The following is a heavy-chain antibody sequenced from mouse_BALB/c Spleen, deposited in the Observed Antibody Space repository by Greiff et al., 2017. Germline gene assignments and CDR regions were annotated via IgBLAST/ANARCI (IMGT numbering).Heavy chain of an antibody. J-gene: IGHJ4*01. D-gene: IGHD2-4*01. Sequence: EVQLQESGPSLVKPSQTLSLTCSVTGDSITSGYWTWIRKFPGNKLEYMGYISYSGSTYYNPSLKSRISITRDTSKNQYYLQLNSVTTEDTATYYCARYDYGDYAMDYWGQGTTVTVSS. V-gene: IGHV3-8*02. CDR2: ISYSGST. CDR1: GDSITSGY. CDR3: ARYDYGDYAMDY.